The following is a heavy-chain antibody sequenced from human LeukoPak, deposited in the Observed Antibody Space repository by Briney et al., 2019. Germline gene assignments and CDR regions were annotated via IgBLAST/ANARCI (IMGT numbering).Heavy chain of an antibody. J-gene: IGHJ4*02. CDR2: ISGSGGST. D-gene: IGHD3-22*01. CDR1: GFTFSSYA. V-gene: IGHV3-23*01. CDR3: AKDYYESSGSQYDY. Sequence: GGSLRLSCAASGFTFSSYAMSWVRQAPGKGPEWVSAISGSGGSTYYADSVKGRFTISRDNSKNTLYLQMDSLRAEDTAVYYCAKDYYESSGSQYDYWGQGTLVTVSS.